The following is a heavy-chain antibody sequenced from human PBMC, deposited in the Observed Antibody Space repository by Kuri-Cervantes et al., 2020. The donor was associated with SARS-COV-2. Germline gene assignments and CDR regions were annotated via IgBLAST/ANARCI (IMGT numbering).Heavy chain of an antibody. J-gene: IGHJ3*02. CDR2: ISYDGSNK. Sequence: GESLKISCAASGFTFSSYAMHWVRQAPGKGLEWVAVISYDGSNKYYADSVKGRFTISRDNSNNTLYLQMNSLRAEDTAVYYCAKDRSGSYYAAGAFDIWGQGTMVTVSS. V-gene: IGHV3-30*01. D-gene: IGHD1-26*01. CDR1: GFTFSSYA. CDR3: AKDRSGSYYAAGAFDI.